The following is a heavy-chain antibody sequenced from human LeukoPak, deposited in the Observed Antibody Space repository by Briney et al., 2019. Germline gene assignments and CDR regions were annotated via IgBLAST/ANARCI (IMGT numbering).Heavy chain of an antibody. CDR3: ARFRGSGWPIRGYFDY. V-gene: IGHV5-51*01. CDR1: GYSFTSYW. D-gene: IGHD6-19*01. J-gene: IGHJ4*02. Sequence: GESLKISCKGSGYSFTSYWIGWVRQMPGKGLEWMGIIYPGDSDTRYSPSFQGQVTISADKSISTAYLQWSSLKASDTAMYYCARFRGSGWPIRGYFDYWGQGTLVTVSS. CDR2: IYPGDSDT.